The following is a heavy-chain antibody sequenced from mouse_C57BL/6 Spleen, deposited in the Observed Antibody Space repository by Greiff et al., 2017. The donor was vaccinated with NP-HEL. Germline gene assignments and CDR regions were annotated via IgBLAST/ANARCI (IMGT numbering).Heavy chain of an antibody. CDR1: GYSITSGYY. CDR3: ARLLYYYGSSPHAMDY. V-gene: IGHV3-6*01. D-gene: IGHD1-1*01. CDR2: ISYDGSN. J-gene: IGHJ4*01. Sequence: EVQLVESGPGLVKPSQSLSLTCSVTGYSITSGYYWNWIRQFPGNKLEWMGYISYDGSNNYNPSLKNRISITRDTSKNQFFLKLNSVTTEDTATYYCARLLYYYGSSPHAMDYWGQGTSVTVSS.